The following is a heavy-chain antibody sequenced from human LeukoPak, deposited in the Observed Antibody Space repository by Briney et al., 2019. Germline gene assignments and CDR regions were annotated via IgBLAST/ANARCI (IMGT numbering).Heavy chain of an antibody. CDR3: ATAPPRGYSYGYDWFDP. CDR2: FDPEDGET. Sequence: ASVKVSCKVSGYTLTESSMHWVRQAPGKGLEWMGGFDPEDGETIYAQKFQGRVTMTEDTSTDTAYMELSSLRSEDTAVYYCATAPPRGYSYGYDWFDPWGQGTLVTVSS. V-gene: IGHV1-24*01. D-gene: IGHD5-18*01. CDR1: GYTLTESS. J-gene: IGHJ5*02.